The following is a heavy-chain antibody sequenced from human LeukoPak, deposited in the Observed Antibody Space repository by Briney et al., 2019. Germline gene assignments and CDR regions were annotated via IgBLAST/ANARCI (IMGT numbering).Heavy chain of an antibody. CDR2: IYYSGST. CDR3: AREGGAMGTFDY. D-gene: IGHD5-18*01. Sequence: SETLSLTCTVPGGSISSGGYYWSWIRQHPGKGLEWIGYIYYSGSTYYNPSLKSRVTISVDTSKNQFSLKLSSVTAADTAVYYCAREGGAMGTFDYWGQGTLVTVSS. CDR1: GGSISSGGYY. J-gene: IGHJ4*02. V-gene: IGHV4-31*03.